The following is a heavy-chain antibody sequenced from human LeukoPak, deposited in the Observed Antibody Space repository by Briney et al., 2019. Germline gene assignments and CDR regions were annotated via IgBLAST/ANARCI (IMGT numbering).Heavy chain of an antibody. J-gene: IGHJ6*02. CDR3: ARGTYYDFWSGYYIMDHYYGMDV. CDR2: ISAYNGNT. V-gene: IGHV1-18*01. D-gene: IGHD3-3*01. CDR1: GYTFTSYG. Sequence: ASVKVSCKASGYTFTSYGISWVRQAPGQGLEWMGWISAYNGNTNYAQKLQGRVTMTTDTSTSTAYMELGSLRSDDTAVYYCARGTYYDFWSGYYIMDHYYGMDVWGQGTTVTVSS.